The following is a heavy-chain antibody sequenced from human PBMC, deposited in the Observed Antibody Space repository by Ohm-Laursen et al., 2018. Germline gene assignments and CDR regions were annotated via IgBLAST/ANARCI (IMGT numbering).Heavy chain of an antibody. CDR2: IYYSGST. Sequence: GTLSLTCPVSGGSISSSSYYWGWIRQPPGKGLEWIGSIYYSGSTYYNPSLKSRVTISVDTSKNQFSRKLSSVTAADTAVYYCARQVGAAHDAFDIWGQGTMVTVSS. CDR1: GGSISSSSYY. V-gene: IGHV4-39*01. J-gene: IGHJ3*02. D-gene: IGHD1-26*01. CDR3: ARQVGAAHDAFDI.